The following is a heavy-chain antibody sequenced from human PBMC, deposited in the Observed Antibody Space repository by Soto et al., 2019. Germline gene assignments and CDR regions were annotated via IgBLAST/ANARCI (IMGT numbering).Heavy chain of an antibody. Sequence: ASVKVSCKASGYTFTGYYMHWVRQAPGQGLEWMGWINPNSGGTNYAQKFQGWVTMTRGTSISTAYMELSRLRSDDTAVYYCARGGAQRDGYNPYFDYWGQGTLVTVSS. CDR3: ARGGAQRDGYNPYFDY. J-gene: IGHJ4*02. V-gene: IGHV1-2*04. CDR1: GYTFTGYY. CDR2: INPNSGGT. D-gene: IGHD5-12*01.